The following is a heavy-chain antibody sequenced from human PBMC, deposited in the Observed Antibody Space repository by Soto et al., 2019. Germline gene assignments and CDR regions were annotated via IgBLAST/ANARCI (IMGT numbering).Heavy chain of an antibody. D-gene: IGHD2-21*02. J-gene: IGHJ4*02. Sequence: GGSLRLSCAASGFTFDEYAMHWVRQAPGKGLEWVSLISGDGGSTYYADSVKGRFTIARDNSKNSLYLQMNSLRTEDTALYDSAKDGGDYSFDYWGQGTLVTVSS. CDR2: ISGDGGST. CDR1: GFTFDEYA. V-gene: IGHV3-43*02. CDR3: AKDGGDYSFDY.